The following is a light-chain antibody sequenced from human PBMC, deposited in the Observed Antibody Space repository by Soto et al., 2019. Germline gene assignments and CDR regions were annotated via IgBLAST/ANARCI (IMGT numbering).Light chain of an antibody. J-gene: IGLJ2*01. V-gene: IGLV2-11*01. CDR1: SSDVGGYDY. CDR2: DVT. Sequence: QSVLTQPRSVSGSPGQSVTISCTGTSSDVGGYDYVSWYQQHPGNAPKLMIFDVTRRPSGVPDRFSGSKSGNTASLTISGLQAEDEADYYCCSYAGRSDVVFGGGTKLTVL. CDR3: CSYAGRSDVV.